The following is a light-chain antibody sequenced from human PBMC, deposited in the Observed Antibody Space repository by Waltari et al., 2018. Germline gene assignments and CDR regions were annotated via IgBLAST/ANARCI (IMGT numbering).Light chain of an antibody. V-gene: IGLV2-8*01. CDR1: SVDVVAYNF. CDR2: EVT. J-gene: IGLJ3*02. Sequence: QSALTQPPSASGSPGQSVTISCTGTSVDVVAYNFVSWYQQHPGKAPKLMIYEVTKRPSGVPDRFSGSKSGNTASLTVSGLQAEDEADYYCSSYARNKGWVFGGGTKLTVL. CDR3: SSYARNKGWV.